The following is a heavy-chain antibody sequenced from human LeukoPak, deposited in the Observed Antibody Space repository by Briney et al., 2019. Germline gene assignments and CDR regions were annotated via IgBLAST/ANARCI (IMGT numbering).Heavy chain of an antibody. D-gene: IGHD5-12*01. CDR1: GFTFSSYS. CDR2: ISSSSSTI. J-gene: IGHJ4*02. V-gene: IGHV3-48*04. Sequence: GGSPRLSCAASGFTFSSYSMNWVRQAPGKGLEWVSYISSSSSTIYYADSVKGRFIISRDNAKNSLYLQMNSLRAEDTAVYYCARDHEGRYSGYDGLGYWGQGTLVTVSS. CDR3: ARDHEGRYSGYDGLGY.